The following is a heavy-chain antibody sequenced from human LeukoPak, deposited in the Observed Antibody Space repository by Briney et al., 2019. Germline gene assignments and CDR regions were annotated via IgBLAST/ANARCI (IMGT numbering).Heavy chain of an antibody. D-gene: IGHD5-24*01. V-gene: IGHV6-1*01. Sequence: QTLSLTCGISGDSVSSNSVAWNWITPSPSIGLEWLGRTYYSSKWYNDYAVSVKSRITSNPDTSKKQFSLQLNSVTPEDTDVYYCARVKEMATIDYWGQGTLVTVSS. J-gene: IGHJ4*02. CDR2: TYYSSKWYN. CDR3: ARVKEMATIDY. CDR1: GDSVSSNSVA.